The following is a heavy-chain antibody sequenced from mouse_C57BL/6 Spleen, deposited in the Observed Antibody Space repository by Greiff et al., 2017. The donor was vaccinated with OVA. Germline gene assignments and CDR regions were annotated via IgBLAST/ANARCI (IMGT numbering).Heavy chain of an antibody. CDR3: ARSHGSSYGWYFDV. J-gene: IGHJ1*03. V-gene: IGHV7-3*01. CDR1: GFTFTDYY. Sequence: EVMLVESGGGLVQPGGSLSLSCAASGFTFTDYYMSWVRQPPGKALEWLGFIRNKANGYTTEYSASVKGRFTISRDNSQSILYLQMNALRAEDSATYYCARSHGSSYGWYFDVWGTGTTVTVSS. D-gene: IGHD1-1*01. CDR2: IRNKANGYTT.